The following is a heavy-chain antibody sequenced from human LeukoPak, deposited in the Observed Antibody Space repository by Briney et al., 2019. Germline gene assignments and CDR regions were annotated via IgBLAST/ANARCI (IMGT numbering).Heavy chain of an antibody. D-gene: IGHD4-11*01. V-gene: IGHV4-4*02. CDR1: GGSISSSNW. Sequence: PSGTLSLTCAVSGGSISSSNWWSWVRQPPGKGLEWIGEIYHSGSTNYNPSLKSRVTISVDKSKNQFSLKLSSVTAADTAVYYCARVVYSHYWPEGMDVWGQGTTVTVSS. CDR2: IYHSGST. CDR3: ARVVYSHYWPEGMDV. J-gene: IGHJ6*02.